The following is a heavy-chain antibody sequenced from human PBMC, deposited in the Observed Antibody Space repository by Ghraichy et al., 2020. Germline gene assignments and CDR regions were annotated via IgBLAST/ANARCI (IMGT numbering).Heavy chain of an antibody. V-gene: IGHV3-23*01. D-gene: IGHD6-6*01. CDR1: GFTFSSYA. J-gene: IGHJ2*01. CDR3: VSTSIAAPGGWYFDL. Sequence: GGSLRLSCAASGFTFSSYAMSWVRQAPGKGLEWVSAISGSGGSTYYADSVKGRFTISRDNSKNTLYLQMNSLRAEDTAVYYCVSTSIAAPGGWYFDLWGRGTLVTVSS. CDR2: ISGSGGST.